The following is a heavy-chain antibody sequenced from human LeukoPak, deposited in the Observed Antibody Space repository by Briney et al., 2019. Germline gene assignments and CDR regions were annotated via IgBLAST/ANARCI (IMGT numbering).Heavy chain of an antibody. Sequence: GGSLRLSCAASGFTFSSYWMHWVRQAPGNGLVWVSRINSDGRSKSYADSVKGRFTISRDNSKNTMYLQMNSLRAEDTAVYYCARGGRYSYGPFDYWGQGTLVTVSS. J-gene: IGHJ4*02. CDR3: ARGGRYSYGPFDY. CDR1: GFTFSSYW. D-gene: IGHD5-18*01. V-gene: IGHV3-74*01. CDR2: INSDGRSK.